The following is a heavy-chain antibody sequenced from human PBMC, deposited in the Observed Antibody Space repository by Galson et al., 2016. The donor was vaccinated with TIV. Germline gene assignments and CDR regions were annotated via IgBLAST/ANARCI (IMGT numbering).Heavy chain of an antibody. V-gene: IGHV3-49*03. CDR2: IRSKPYGGTA. CDR1: GFRFGDNA. D-gene: IGHD3-10*01. J-gene: IGHJ4*02. CDR3: ARGRGGI. Sequence: SLRLSCAVSGFRFGDNAIGWFRQTPGKGLEWVGFIRSKPYGGTAEYAASVRGRFTISRDDSRSTAYLQMDSLKSEDTAVYYCARGRGGIWGPGTLVTVSS.